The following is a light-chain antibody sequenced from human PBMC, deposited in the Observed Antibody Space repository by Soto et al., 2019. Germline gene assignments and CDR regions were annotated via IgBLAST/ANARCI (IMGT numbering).Light chain of an antibody. J-gene: IGKJ2*01. CDR2: DVS. V-gene: IGKV1-5*01. CDR3: QQYKDYVYT. Sequence: DIQMTQSPSTLSASVGDRVIITCQASQTVERWMAWYQQKPGKAPKLLISDVSTLERGVPSRFSGSGSATEFTLTISGLQPDDFATYYCQQYKDYVYTFGQGTKVESK. CDR1: QTVERW.